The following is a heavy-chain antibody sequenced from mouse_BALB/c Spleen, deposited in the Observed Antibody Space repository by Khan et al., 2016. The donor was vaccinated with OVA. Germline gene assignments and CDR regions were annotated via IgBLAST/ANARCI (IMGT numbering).Heavy chain of an antibody. V-gene: IGHV2-2*02. CDR2: IWSGGST. CDR3: ARNYDYEEGLAY. J-gene: IGHJ3*01. Sequence: VQLVESGPGLVQPSQSLSITCTVSGFSLTNYGVHWVRQSPGKGLEWLGVIWSGGSTDYHAAFISRLSISKDNSKSQVFFKMNSLQPNDTAMYYCARNYDYEEGLAYWGQGTLVTVSA. CDR1: GFSLTNYG. D-gene: IGHD2-4*01.